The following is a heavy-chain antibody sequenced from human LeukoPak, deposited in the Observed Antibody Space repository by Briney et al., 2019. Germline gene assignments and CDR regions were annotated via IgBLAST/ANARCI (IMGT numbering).Heavy chain of an antibody. Sequence: ASVKVSCKVSGYTLTELSIHWVRQAPGKGLEWMGGFDPEDGETIYAQKFQGRVTMTEDTSTDTAYMELSSLRSEATAVYYCATGRYSSGSYYFDYWGQGTLVTVSS. CDR2: FDPEDGET. CDR1: GYTLTELS. J-gene: IGHJ4*02. CDR3: ATGRYSSGSYYFDY. V-gene: IGHV1-24*01. D-gene: IGHD6-19*01.